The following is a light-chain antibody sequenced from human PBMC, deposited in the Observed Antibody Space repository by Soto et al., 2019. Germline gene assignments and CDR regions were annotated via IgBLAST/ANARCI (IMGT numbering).Light chain of an antibody. CDR1: QSITSY. CDR3: QQSYSTPWT. J-gene: IGKJ1*01. Sequence: DIQMTQSPSSLSASVVDRVTITFRASQSITSYLNWYQQKPGKAPKLLIYAASSLLSGIPSRFSGSGSGTDFTLTISSLQPEDFATYYCQQSYSTPWTFGQGTKVDIK. CDR2: AAS. V-gene: IGKV1-39*01.